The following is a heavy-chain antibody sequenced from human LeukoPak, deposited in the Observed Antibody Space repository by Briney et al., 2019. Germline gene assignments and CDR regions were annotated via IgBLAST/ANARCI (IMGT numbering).Heavy chain of an antibody. CDR2: FDPEDGET. Sequence: ASVKVSCKVSGYTLTELSMHWVRQAPGKGLEWMGGFDPEDGETIYAQKFQGRVTTTEDTSTDTAYMDLSSLRSEDTAVYYCATEGAATRDYYMDVWGKGTTVTVSS. CDR1: GYTLTELS. CDR3: ATEGAATRDYYMDV. J-gene: IGHJ6*03. V-gene: IGHV1-24*01. D-gene: IGHD1-26*01.